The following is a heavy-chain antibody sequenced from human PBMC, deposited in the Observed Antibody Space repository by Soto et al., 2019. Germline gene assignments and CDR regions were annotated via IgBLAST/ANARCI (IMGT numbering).Heavy chain of an antibody. J-gene: IGHJ4*02. D-gene: IGHD6-19*01. CDR1: GFTFSSYA. CDR3: AKQEGGWYRVYYFAY. V-gene: IGHV3-23*01. Sequence: AGGSLRLSCAASGFTFSSYAMSWVRQAPGKGLEWVSAISGSGGSTYYADSVKGRFTISRDNSKNTLYLQMNSLRAEDTAVYYCAKQEGGWYRVYYFAYWGQGTLVTVSS. CDR2: ISGSGGST.